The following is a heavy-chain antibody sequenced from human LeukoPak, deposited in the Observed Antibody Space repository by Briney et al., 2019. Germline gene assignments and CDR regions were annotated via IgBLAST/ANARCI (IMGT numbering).Heavy chain of an antibody. CDR3: ARDHNLSTPTY. V-gene: IGHV3-30-3*01. J-gene: IGHJ4*02. CDR1: GFTFSSYA. CDR2: IPYDGSNK. D-gene: IGHD2-2*01. Sequence: SGGSLRLSCAASGFTFSSYAMHWVRQAPGKGLEWVAVIPYDGSNKYYADSVKGRFTISRDNSKNTLYLQMNSLRAEDTAVYYCARDHNLSTPTYWGQGTLVTVSS.